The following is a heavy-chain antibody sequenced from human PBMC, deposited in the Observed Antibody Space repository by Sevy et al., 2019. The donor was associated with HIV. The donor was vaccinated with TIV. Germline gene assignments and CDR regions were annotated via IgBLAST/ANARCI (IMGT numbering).Heavy chain of an antibody. Sequence: ASVKVSCKTSGGTFSSYAISWVRQAPGQGLEWMGGIIPIFGTANYAQKFQGRVTITADESTSTAYMDLSSLRSEDTAVYYCARGSGSKTWFDPWGQGTLSPSPQ. CDR3: ARGSGSKTWFDP. D-gene: IGHD5-12*01. CDR1: GGTFSSYA. J-gene: IGHJ5*02. V-gene: IGHV1-69*13. CDR2: IIPIFGTA.